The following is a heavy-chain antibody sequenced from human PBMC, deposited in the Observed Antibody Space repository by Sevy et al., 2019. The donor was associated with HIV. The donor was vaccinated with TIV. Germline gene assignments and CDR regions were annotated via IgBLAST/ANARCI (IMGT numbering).Heavy chain of an antibody. CDR2: ISNSGSTI. V-gene: IGHV3-48*03. CDR3: ARDLPPSATTVPHFDY. D-gene: IGHD4-17*01. Sequence: GGSLRLSCTASGFTFSSYEMNWVRQAPGKGLEWVSYISNSGSTIHYSDSVKGRFIISRDNAKNSLYLQMNSLRAEDTAVYYCARDLPPSATTVPHFDYWGRGTLVTVSS. J-gene: IGHJ4*02. CDR1: GFTFSSYE.